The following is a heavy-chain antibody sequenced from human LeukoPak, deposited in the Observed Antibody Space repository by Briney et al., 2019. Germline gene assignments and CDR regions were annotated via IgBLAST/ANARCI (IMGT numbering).Heavy chain of an antibody. Sequence: GGSLRLSCVASGFTFSSYGTSWVRQAPGKGLEWVSAVSGSGGDTYYADSVKGRFTISRDNSKNTLYLQMNSLRGEDAAVYYCAKPTVLPGYSSGWRTFGAFDIWGQGTLVTVSS. CDR2: VSGSGGDT. CDR3: AKPTVLPGYSSGWRTFGAFDI. CDR1: GFTFSSYG. D-gene: IGHD6-19*01. J-gene: IGHJ3*02. V-gene: IGHV3-23*01.